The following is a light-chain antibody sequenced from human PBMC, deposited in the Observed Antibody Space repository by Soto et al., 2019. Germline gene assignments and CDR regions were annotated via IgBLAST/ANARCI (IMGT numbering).Light chain of an antibody. Sequence: DIQMTQSPSTLSASVGDIFTITFLAIQTISTWLAWYQQKPGKAPKLLIYDASSLESGVPSRFSGSGSGTEFTLTISSLQPDDFATYYCQQYNSYWITFGQGTRLEIK. CDR1: QTISTW. CDR2: DAS. CDR3: QQYNSYWIT. J-gene: IGKJ5*01. V-gene: IGKV1-5*01.